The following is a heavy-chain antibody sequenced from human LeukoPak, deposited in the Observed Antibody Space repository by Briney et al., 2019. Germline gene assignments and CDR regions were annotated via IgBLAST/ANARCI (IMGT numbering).Heavy chain of an antibody. Sequence: AAVKVSCKASGYSFSTFDINWVRQAPGQGLEWLGWLNPNTGKTGYAQKSQDRVTITGNSSISTVDMELSSLTSDDTAVYYCARGPLTGEHYHYYMDVWGKGTTVTVSS. J-gene: IGHJ6*03. CDR3: ARGPLTGEHYHYYMDV. CDR2: LNPNTGKT. V-gene: IGHV1-8*03. CDR1: GYSFSTFD. D-gene: IGHD7-27*01.